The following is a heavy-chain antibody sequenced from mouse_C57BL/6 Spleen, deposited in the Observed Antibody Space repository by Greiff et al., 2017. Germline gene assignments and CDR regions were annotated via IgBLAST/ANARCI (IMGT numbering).Heavy chain of an antibody. J-gene: IGHJ4*01. D-gene: IGHD2-4*01. CDR2: IYPGDGDT. Sequence: QVQLQQSGAELVKPGASVKISCKASGYAFSSYWMNWVKQRPGKGLEWIGQIYPGDGDTNYNGKFKGKATLTADKSSSTAYMHLSSLTSEDSAVYFCASLDYDDAMDYWGQGTTVTVSS. V-gene: IGHV1-80*01. CDR3: ASLDYDDAMDY. CDR1: GYAFSSYW.